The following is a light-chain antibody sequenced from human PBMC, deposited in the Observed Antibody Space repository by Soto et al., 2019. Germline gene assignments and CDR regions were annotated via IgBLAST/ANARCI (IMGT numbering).Light chain of an antibody. J-gene: IGKJ1*01. CDR1: QSVSSSS. V-gene: IGKV3-20*01. CDR3: QQYGSSPRT. CDR2: DAS. Sequence: EIVLTQSPGTLSLSPGERATLSCRASQSVSSSSLAWYQQKPGQAPRLLIYDASSRATGIPDRFSGSGSGPDFTLTISRLEPEDFAVYYCQQYGSSPRTFGQGTKVEIK.